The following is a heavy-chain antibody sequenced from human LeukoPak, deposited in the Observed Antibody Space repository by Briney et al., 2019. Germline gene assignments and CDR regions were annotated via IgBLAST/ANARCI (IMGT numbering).Heavy chain of an antibody. V-gene: IGHV1-8*02. CDR1: GYTFTSYD. D-gene: IGHD2-2*01. Sequence: ASVTVSCKASGYTFTSYDINWVRQAPGQGLEWMGWMNPNSGNTGYAQKFQGRVTMTRNTSISTAYMELSSLRSEDTGVYYCARGGTSSSNWFDPWGQGTLVTVSS. CDR2: MNPNSGNT. J-gene: IGHJ5*02. CDR3: ARGGTSSSNWFDP.